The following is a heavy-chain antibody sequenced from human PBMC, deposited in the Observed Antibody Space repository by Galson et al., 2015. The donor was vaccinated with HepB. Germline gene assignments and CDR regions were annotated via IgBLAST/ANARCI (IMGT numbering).Heavy chain of an antibody. CDR1: GFAFGSSR. V-gene: IGHV3-74*03. CDR3: AGGLVNGYSA. CDR2: IITDGSVT. D-gene: IGHD5-18*01. Sequence: SLRLSCAASGFAFGSSRMHWVRQAPGKGLVWVSHIITDGSVTTYADSVNGRFTISRDNAKNTLYLQMNSLRAEDTAVYYCAGGLVNGYSAWGQGTLVTVSS. J-gene: IGHJ4*02.